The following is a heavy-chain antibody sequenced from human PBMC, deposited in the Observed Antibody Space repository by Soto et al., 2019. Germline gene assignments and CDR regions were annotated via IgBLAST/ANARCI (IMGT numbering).Heavy chain of an antibody. CDR1: GFTFSSYA. D-gene: IGHD5-12*01. CDR3: ASLLRDGYNPRAFDI. Sequence: QVQLVESGGGVVQPGRSLRLSCAASGFTFSSYAMHWVRQAPGKGLEWVAVISYDGSNKYYADSVKGRFTISRDNSKNTLYLQMNSMRDEDTAVYYCASLLRDGYNPRAFDIWGQGTMVNVSS. J-gene: IGHJ3*02. V-gene: IGHV3-30-3*01. CDR2: ISYDGSNK.